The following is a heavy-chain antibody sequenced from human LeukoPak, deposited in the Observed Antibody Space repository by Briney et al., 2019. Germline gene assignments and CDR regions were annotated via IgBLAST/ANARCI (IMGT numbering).Heavy chain of an antibody. V-gene: IGHV4-39*07. CDR2: IYYSGST. CDR1: GGSISSSSYY. CDR3: ARGRRYYGSGSSTFDP. J-gene: IGHJ5*02. Sequence: SETLSLTCTVSGGSISSSSYYWGWIRQPPGKGLEWIGSIYYSGSTYYNPSLKSRVTISVDTSKNQFSLKLSSVTAADTAVYYCARGRRYYGSGSSTFDPWGQGTLVTVSS. D-gene: IGHD3-10*01.